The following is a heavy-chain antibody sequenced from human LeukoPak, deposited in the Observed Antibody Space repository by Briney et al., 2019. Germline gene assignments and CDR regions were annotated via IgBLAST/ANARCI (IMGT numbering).Heavy chain of an antibody. CDR3: AKAPVGHCSGAFCYHFDS. V-gene: IGHV3-23*01. Sequence: GGSLRLSCAASGFTFSTYAMSWVRQTPGKGLEWVAAISGSNPGTYHANSVKGRFTISRDNSKNTLHSQMSGLRAEDTARYYCAKAPVGHCSGAFCYHFDSWGQGTLVTVSS. CDR1: GFTFSTYA. D-gene: IGHD2-15*01. J-gene: IGHJ4*02. CDR2: ISGSNPGT.